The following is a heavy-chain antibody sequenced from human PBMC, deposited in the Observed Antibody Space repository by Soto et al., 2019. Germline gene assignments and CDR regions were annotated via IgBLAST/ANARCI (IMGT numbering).Heavy chain of an antibody. D-gene: IGHD2-15*01. CDR3: ARGPGGPDGPGDY. CDR2: INAGNGNT. J-gene: IGHJ4*02. V-gene: IGHV1-3*01. Sequence: ASVKVSCKASGYTFTSYAMQWVRQAPGQRLEWMGWINAGNGNTKYSQKFQGRVTITRDTSASTAYMELSSLRSEDTAVYYCARGPGGPDGPGDYWGQGTLVTVSS. CDR1: GYTFTSYA.